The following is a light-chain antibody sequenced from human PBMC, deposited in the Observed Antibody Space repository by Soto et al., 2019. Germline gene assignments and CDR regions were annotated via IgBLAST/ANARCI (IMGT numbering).Light chain of an antibody. V-gene: IGKV3-20*01. Sequence: EIVLTQSPGTLSLSPGERATLSCRASQSVSNNYLAWYQQKPGQAPRLLIYGASNRATGIPDRFSGSGSGTDFTLTISGLGREYLAVYYFQQYGSLGSFGQGTKV. J-gene: IGKJ1*01. CDR3: QQYGSLGS. CDR2: GAS. CDR1: QSVSNNY.